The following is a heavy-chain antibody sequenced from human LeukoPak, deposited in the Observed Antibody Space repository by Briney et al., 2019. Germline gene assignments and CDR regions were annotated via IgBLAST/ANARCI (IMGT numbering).Heavy chain of an antibody. V-gene: IGHV1-3*03. D-gene: IGHD2-2*03. CDR2: INAGNGNT. Sequence: ASVKVSCKASGYIFSDYTMHWVRQAPGQRLEWMGWINAGNGNTKYSQEFQGRVTITRDTSASTVYMELSSLRSEDMAVYYCARGPGHPMDSDFDYWGQGTLVTVSS. J-gene: IGHJ4*02. CDR1: GYIFSDYT. CDR3: ARGPGHPMDSDFDY.